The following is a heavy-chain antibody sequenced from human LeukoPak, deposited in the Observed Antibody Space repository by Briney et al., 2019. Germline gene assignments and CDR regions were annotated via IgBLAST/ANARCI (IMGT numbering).Heavy chain of an antibody. V-gene: IGHV1-8*01. CDR2: MNPNSGNT. CDR1: GSTFTSFD. J-gene: IGHJ5*02. Sequence: GASVKVSCKASGSTFTSFDINWVRQASGQGLEWMGWMNPNSGNTGYAQNFQGRVTMTRNTSINTAYMELSSLRSEDTAVYYCARAEGRGRLWFDPWGQGTLVTVSS. CDR3: ARAEGRGRLWFDP. D-gene: IGHD1-14*01.